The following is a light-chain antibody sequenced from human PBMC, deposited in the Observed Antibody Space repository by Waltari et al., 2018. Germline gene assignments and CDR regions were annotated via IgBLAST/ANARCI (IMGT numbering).Light chain of an antibody. J-gene: IGKJ1*01. V-gene: IGKV1-5*03. CDR2: KAS. Sequence: DIQMTQSPSTLSASVGARVTITCRASQNINSWLAWYQQKPGKAPKLLIYKASSLESGVPSRFSGSGSGTEFTLTISSLQPDDFGTYYCQQYNTYPLTFGQGTKVEIK. CDR1: QNINSW. CDR3: QQYNTYPLT.